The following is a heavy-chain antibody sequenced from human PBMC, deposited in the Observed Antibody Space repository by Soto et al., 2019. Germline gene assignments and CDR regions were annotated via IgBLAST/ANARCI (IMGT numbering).Heavy chain of an antibody. V-gene: IGHV3-74*01. Sequence: EVQLVESGGGLVQPGGSLRLSCAASGFTFSNYWMHWVRQNPGMGLFWVSHINIDGSDTTYAASVGVSFTISRDNAKNTWYLQRNSLSAEDTGVYYCVRDDIGVGLDPWGLGTPVTVSS. J-gene: IGHJ5*02. CDR3: VRDDIGVGLDP. D-gene: IGHD1-26*01. CDR2: INIDGSDT. CDR1: GFTFSNYW.